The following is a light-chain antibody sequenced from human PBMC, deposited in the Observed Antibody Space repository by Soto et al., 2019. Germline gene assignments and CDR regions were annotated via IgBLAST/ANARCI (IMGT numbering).Light chain of an antibody. CDR3: ATWDDSLNGVV. Sequence: QSVLTQPPSASETPGQRVTISCSGSSSNIGGSTVTWYQQLPGTAPKLLIYSNNQRPPGVPDRFSGSKSGTSASLAVSGLQSEDEADYYCATWDDSLNGVVFGGGTKLTVL. CDR2: SNN. V-gene: IGLV1-44*01. J-gene: IGLJ3*02. CDR1: SSNIGGST.